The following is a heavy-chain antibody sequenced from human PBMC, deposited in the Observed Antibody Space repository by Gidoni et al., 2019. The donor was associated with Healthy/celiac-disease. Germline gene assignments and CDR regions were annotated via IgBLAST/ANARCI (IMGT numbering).Heavy chain of an antibody. CDR3: TTPPRITMVRGVMHYYYYYGMDV. D-gene: IGHD3-10*01. Sequence: EVQLVESGGGLVKPGGSLRLSCAASGFTFSNAWMSWVRQAPGKGLEWVGRIKRKTDGGTTDYAPPVKGRFTISRDDSKNTLYLQMNSLKTEDTAVYYCTTPPRITMVRGVMHYYYYYGMDVWGQGTTVTVSS. J-gene: IGHJ6*02. CDR1: GFTFSNAW. V-gene: IGHV3-15*01. CDR2: IKRKTDGGTT.